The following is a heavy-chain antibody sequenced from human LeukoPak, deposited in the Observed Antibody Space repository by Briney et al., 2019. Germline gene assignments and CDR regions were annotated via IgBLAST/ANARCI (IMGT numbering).Heavy chain of an antibody. CDR1: GGSISSSSYY. Sequence: SETLSLTCTVSGGSISSSSYYWGWIRQPPGKGLEWIGSIYYSGSTYYNPSLKSRVTISVDTSKNQFSLKLSSVTAADPGVYFCARLGARTMIVSYWGQGNLVTVSS. J-gene: IGHJ4*02. CDR3: ARLGARTMIVSY. CDR2: IYYSGST. V-gene: IGHV4-39*01. D-gene: IGHD3-22*01.